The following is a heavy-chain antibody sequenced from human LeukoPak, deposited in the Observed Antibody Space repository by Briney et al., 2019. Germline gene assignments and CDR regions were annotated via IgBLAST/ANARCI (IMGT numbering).Heavy chain of an antibody. CDR2: IYSSGSK. CDR3: ARERSPTLFYYGMDV. V-gene: IGHV3-66*01. Sequence: PGGSLRLSCAASGFTVSSNYMSSVRQAPGKGLERVSIIYSSGSKYYADPVKGRFTISRDNSKNSLYLQMNSLRAEDTAVYHCARERSPTLFYYGMDVWGQGTTVTVSS. J-gene: IGHJ6*02. CDR1: GFTVSSNY.